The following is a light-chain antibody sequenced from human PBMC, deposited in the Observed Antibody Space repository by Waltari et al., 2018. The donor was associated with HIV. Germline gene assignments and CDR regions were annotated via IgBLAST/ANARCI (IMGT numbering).Light chain of an antibody. J-gene: IGLJ1*01. CDR1: GSNIGSNP. Sequence: QSVLTQPPSTSGAPGQRVTISCAGGGSNIGSNPGSWYQQFPGTAPKLLIYISHQRPSGVPGRFSGSKSGTSASLAISRLQSEDEADYYCASWDDSLNVYVFGPGTKVTVL. CDR3: ASWDDSLNVYV. V-gene: IGLV1-44*01. CDR2: ISH.